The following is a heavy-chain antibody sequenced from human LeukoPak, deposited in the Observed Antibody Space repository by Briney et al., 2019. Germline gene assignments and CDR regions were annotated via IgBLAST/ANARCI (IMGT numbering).Heavy chain of an antibody. D-gene: IGHD3-3*01. CDR3: AKTDRTGALGRFRMRSDAFDV. CDR2: ISGSGGST. Sequence: GGSLRLSCAASGFTFSSYGMSWVRQAPGKGLEWVSAISGSGGSTYYADSVKGRFTISRDNSMNTLYLQMNSLRAEDTAVYYCAKTDRTGALGRFRMRSDAFDVWGQGTMVTVSS. J-gene: IGHJ3*01. CDR1: GFTFSSYG. V-gene: IGHV3-23*01.